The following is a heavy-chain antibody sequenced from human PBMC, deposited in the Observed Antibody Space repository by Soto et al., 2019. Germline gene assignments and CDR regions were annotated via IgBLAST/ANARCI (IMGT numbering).Heavy chain of an antibody. J-gene: IGHJ4*02. V-gene: IGHV3-53*02. CDR3: ARALGSGSRWIKRLNYFDY. D-gene: IGHD3-10*01. CDR1: GFTVSSNY. Sequence: EVQLVETGGGLIQPGGSLRLSCAASGFTVSSNYMSWVRQAPGKGLEWVSVIYSGGSTYYADSVKGRFTISRDNSKNTLYLQMNSLRAEDTAVYYCARALGSGSRWIKRLNYFDYWGQGTLVTVSS. CDR2: IYSGGST.